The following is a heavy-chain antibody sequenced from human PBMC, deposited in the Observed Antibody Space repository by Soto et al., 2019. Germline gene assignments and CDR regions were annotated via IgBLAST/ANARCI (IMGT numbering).Heavy chain of an antibody. D-gene: IGHD6-13*01. V-gene: IGHV1-3*04. CDR1: GYTFTNYD. J-gene: IGHJ4*02. CDR2: INTGNGYT. CDR3: VRVGAAAGPHYFDS. Sequence: EASVKVSCKASGYTFTNYDMHWVRQAPGQRPEWMAWINTGNGYTKNSHKFEGRVTITGDTSASTVYMELSSLRSEDTAVYYCVRVGAAAGPHYFDSWGQGTLVTVSS.